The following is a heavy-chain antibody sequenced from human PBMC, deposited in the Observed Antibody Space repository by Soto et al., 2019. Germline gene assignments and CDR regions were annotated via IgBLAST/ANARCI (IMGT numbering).Heavy chain of an antibody. J-gene: IGHJ6*02. Sequence: ASVKVSCKASGYTFTGYYIHWVRQAPGQGLEWMGWISPNSGNTKYAQKLQGRVTMTTDTSTSTAYMELRSLRSDDTAVYYCARAGLRFLEWSLDYYYYGMDVWGQGTTVTVSS. CDR2: ISPNSGNT. CDR3: ARAGLRFLEWSLDYYYYGMDV. D-gene: IGHD3-3*01. V-gene: IGHV1-18*04. CDR1: GYTFTGYY.